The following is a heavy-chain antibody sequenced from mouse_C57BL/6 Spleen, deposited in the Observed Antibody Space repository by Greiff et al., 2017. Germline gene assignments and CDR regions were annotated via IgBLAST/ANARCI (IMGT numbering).Heavy chain of an antibody. D-gene: IGHD2-3*01. Sequence: VQLQQPGAELVKPGASVTLSCKASGYTFTSYWMHWVKQRPGRGLEWIGRIDPNSGGTKYNEKFKGKATLTVDKPSSTAYMQLSSLTSEDSAVYYCAHYDGYYSYFDYWGQGTTLTVSS. J-gene: IGHJ2*01. CDR3: AHYDGYYSYFDY. CDR2: IDPNSGGT. CDR1: GYTFTSYW. V-gene: IGHV1-72*01.